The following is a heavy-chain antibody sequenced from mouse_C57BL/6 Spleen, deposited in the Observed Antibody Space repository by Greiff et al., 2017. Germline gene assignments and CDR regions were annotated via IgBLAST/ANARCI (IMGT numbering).Heavy chain of an antibody. D-gene: IGHD1-1*01. CDR2: IDPSDSYT. CDR3: ARTYYYGSSSSFDY. J-gene: IGHJ2*01. Sequence: QVQLQQPGAELVMPGASVKLSCKASGYTFTSYWMHWVKQRPGRGLEWIGEIDPSDSYTNYNQKFKGKSTLTVDKSSSTAYMQLSSLTSEDSAVYYCARTYYYGSSSSFDYWGQGTTLTVSS. CDR1: GYTFTSYW. V-gene: IGHV1-69*01.